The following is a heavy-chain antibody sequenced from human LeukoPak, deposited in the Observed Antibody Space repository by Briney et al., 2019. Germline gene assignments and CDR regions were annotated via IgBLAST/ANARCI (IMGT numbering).Heavy chain of an antibody. Sequence: GGSLTLSCAACGFTFESYSMIWVRQAPGKGLEWLSLIYNKSNFMNYADSVKGRLTISRDNAKKTLYSEMQSLSADDPAVYYCAKDSHSRFRDCWGQRTLVTV. CDR1: GFTFESYS. J-gene: IGHJ4*02. CDR3: AKDSHSRFRDC. V-gene: IGHV3-21*01. D-gene: IGHD3-16*01. CDR2: IYNKSNFM.